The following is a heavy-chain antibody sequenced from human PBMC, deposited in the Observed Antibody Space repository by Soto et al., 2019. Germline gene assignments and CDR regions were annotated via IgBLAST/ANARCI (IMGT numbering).Heavy chain of an antibody. V-gene: IGHV4-39*01. Sequence: SETLSLTCTVSGGSISSSSYYWGWIRQPPGKGLEWIGSLYYSGSTYYNPSLKSRVTMSVDTSKNQFSLKLSSVTAADTAVYYCARTRTVAYYYGMDVWGQGTTVTVSS. J-gene: IGHJ6*02. CDR1: GGSISSSSYY. D-gene: IGHD4-4*01. CDR3: ARTRTVAYYYGMDV. CDR2: LYYSGST.